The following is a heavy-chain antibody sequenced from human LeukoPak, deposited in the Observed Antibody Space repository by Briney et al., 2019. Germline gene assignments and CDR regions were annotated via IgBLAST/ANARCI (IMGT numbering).Heavy chain of an antibody. Sequence: VASVKVSCKASGYTFTSYDINWVRQATGQGLEWMGWMNPNSGNTGYAQKFQGRVTMTRNTSISTAYMELSSLRSEDTAVYYCASGPGIAAAGNYWGQGTLVTVSS. CDR3: ASGPGIAAAGNY. CDR2: MNPNSGNT. CDR1: GYTFTSYD. J-gene: IGHJ4*02. D-gene: IGHD6-13*01. V-gene: IGHV1-8*01.